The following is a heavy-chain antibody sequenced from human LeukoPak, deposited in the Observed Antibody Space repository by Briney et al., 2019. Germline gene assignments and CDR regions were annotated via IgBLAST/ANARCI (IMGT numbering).Heavy chain of an antibody. CDR3: ARDTQGYSGYDFHLDY. CDR2: ISYDGSNK. D-gene: IGHD5-12*01. V-gene: IGHV3-30*04. CDR1: GFTFSSYA. Sequence: GGSLRLSCAASGFTFSSYAMHWVRQAPGKGLEGVAVISYDGSNKYYADSVKGRFTISRDNSKNTLYLQMNSLRAEDTAVYYCARDTQGYSGYDFHLDYWGQGTLVTVSS. J-gene: IGHJ4*02.